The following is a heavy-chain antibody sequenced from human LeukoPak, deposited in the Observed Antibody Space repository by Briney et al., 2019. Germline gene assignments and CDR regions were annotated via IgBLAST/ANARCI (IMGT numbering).Heavy chain of an antibody. D-gene: IGHD1-26*01. CDR3: ARDQYSGSYLGNFQH. Sequence: PGGSLRLSCAASGFTFSIYWMSWVRQAPGKGLEWVANIKQDGSEKYYVDSVKGRFTISRDNAKNSLYLQMSSLRAEDTAVYYCARDQYSGSYLGNFQHWGQGTLVTVSA. CDR2: IKQDGSEK. CDR1: GFTFSIYW. J-gene: IGHJ1*01. V-gene: IGHV3-7*01.